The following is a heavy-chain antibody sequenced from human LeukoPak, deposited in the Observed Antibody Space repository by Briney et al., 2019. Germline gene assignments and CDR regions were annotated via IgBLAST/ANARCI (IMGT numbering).Heavy chain of an antibody. CDR1: GFTFSSYW. D-gene: IGHD2-15*01. J-gene: IGHJ5*02. CDR2: VKQDGSEK. CDR3: ARDKYCSNSYCPASWFDP. V-gene: IGHV3-7*01. Sequence: GGSLRLSCAASGFTFSSYWMSWVRQAPGQGLEWVAHVKQDGSEKHYVDSVKGRFTISRDNTENSLHLQMNSLRAEDTAVYYCARDKYCSNSYCPASWFDPWGQGTLVTVSS.